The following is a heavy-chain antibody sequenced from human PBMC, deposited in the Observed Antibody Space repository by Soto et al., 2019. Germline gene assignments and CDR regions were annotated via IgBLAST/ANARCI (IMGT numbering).Heavy chain of an antibody. CDR1: GGSISSHG. CDR2: IYDSGT. CDR3: ARTIAAATTVRWFDP. V-gene: IGHV4-59*11. J-gene: IGHJ5*02. Sequence: SETLCLTCAVAGGSISSHGWSWIRQPPGKGLEWIGYIYDSGTNYNPSLKSRLTMSIDTSRNQFSLKLSSVTAADTAVYYCARTIAAATTVRWFDPWGQGTLVTV. D-gene: IGHD6-13*01.